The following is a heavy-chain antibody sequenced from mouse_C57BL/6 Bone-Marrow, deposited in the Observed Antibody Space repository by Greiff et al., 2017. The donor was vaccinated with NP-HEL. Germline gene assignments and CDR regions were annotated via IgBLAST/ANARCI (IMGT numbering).Heavy chain of an antibody. V-gene: IGHV5-17*01. CDR2: ISSGSS. CDR3: ARRGIRDYYAMDY. J-gene: IGHJ4*01. D-gene: IGHD2-4*01. CDR1: GFTFSDYG. Sequence: EVKLEESGGGLVKPGGSLKLSCAASGFTFSDYGMHWVRQAPEKGLEWVAYISSGSSTISRDNAKNTLFLQMTSLRSEGTAMYYCARRGIRDYYAMDYWGQGTSVTVSS.